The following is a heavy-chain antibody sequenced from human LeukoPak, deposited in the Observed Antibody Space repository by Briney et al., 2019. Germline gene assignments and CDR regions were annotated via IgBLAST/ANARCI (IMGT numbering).Heavy chain of an antibody. J-gene: IGHJ4*02. V-gene: IGHV3-23*01. CDR2: ISGSGGST. D-gene: IGHD3-3*01. CDR3: DTHDFWSRYSRSYFDY. Sequence: GGSLRLSCAASGFTFSSYAMSWVRQAPGNGLEWVSAISGSGGSTYYADSVKGRFTISRDNSKNTLYLQMNSLRAEDTAVYYCDTHDFWSRYSRSYFDYWGQGTLVTVSS. CDR1: GFTFSSYA.